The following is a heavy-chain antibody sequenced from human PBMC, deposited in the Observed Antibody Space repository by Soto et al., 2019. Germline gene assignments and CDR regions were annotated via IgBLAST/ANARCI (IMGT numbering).Heavy chain of an antibody. CDR3: ARDQGGTYYDYVWGSYRPASFDY. V-gene: IGHV1-58*01. Sequence: ASVKVSCKTSGFTFSSSAVHWVRQARGHRLQWIGWIDVGSANANYAHMLQERVTITRDTSASTAYMELSSLRSEDTAAYYCARDQGGTYYDYVWGSYRPASFDYWGQGTLVTVSS. CDR1: GFTFSSSA. J-gene: IGHJ4*02. CDR2: IDVGSANA. D-gene: IGHD3-16*02.